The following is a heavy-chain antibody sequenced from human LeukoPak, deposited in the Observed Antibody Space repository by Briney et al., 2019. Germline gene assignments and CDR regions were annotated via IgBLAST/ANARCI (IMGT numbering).Heavy chain of an antibody. J-gene: IGHJ4*02. V-gene: IGHV4-59*01. CDR2: IENSGRT. D-gene: IGHD4-23*01. CDR1: GGSITSDY. Sequence: KPSETLSLTCAVSGGSITSDYWSWIRQPPGKGLEWIGYIENSGRTEYNPSLMSRITISVDTSKIQFSLMLSPVTAADTAVYYCARGRYGGYFDCWGQGTLVTVSS. CDR3: ARGRYGGYFDC.